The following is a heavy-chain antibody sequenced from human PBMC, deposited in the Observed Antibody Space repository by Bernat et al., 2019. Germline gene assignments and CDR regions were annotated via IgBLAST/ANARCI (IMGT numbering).Heavy chain of an antibody. CDR3: AREQAPSGDSGYAG. D-gene: IGHD5-12*01. J-gene: IGHJ4*02. CDR2: INIGRGDT. V-gene: IGHV1-3*04. CDR1: GFTFSSYT. Sequence: QVQLVQSGAEVKKPGAAMKLSCKASGFTFSSYTIHWVRQAPAQRLEWMGWINIGRGDTKYSQNFRGRSSITTDTAASTAYLEGTSLTSEDTARYYGAREQAPSGDSGYAGGGQGTRVTGSA.